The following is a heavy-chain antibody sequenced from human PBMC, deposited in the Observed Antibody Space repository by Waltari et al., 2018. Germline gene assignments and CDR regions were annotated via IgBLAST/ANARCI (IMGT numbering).Heavy chain of an antibody. Sequence: QVQLQQWGAGLLKPSETLSLTCAVYGGSFSGYYWSWIRQPPGKGLAWIGEINHSGSTNYNPSLKSRVTISVDTSKNQFSLKLSSVTAADTAVYYCARLCKGLWSGYYGRWGVLWFDPWGQGTLVTVSS. CDR2: INHSGST. V-gene: IGHV4-34*01. D-gene: IGHD3-3*01. CDR3: ARLCKGLWSGYYGRWGVLWFDP. CDR1: GGSFSGYY. J-gene: IGHJ5*02.